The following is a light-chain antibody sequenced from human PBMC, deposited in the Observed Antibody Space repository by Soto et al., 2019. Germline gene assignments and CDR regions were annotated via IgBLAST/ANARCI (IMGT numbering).Light chain of an antibody. V-gene: IGKV3-11*01. J-gene: IGKJ1*01. CDR1: QSVSSY. CDR3: QQSSNWPRT. Sequence: EIVLTQSPATLSLSPGERATLSCRASQSVSSYLAWFQQKPGQAPRLLIYDASNRATGIPARFSGSGSGTDFTLTISSLEPEYFVVYYCQQSSNWPRTFGQGTKVEIK. CDR2: DAS.